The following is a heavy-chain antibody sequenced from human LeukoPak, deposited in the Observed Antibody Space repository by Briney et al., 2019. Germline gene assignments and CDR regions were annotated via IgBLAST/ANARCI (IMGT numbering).Heavy chain of an antibody. D-gene: IGHD2-15*01. CDR2: IYYSGST. CDR3: ARVIAVAATPSQLPDY. CDR1: GGSISSSSYY. J-gene: IGHJ4*02. Sequence: SETLSLTCTVSGGSISSSSYYWGWIRQPPGKGLEWIGNIYYSGSTYYNASLKNRVTISVDTSKNQFSLKLSSVTAADTAVYYCARVIAVAATPSQLPDYWGQGTLVTVSS. V-gene: IGHV4-39*07.